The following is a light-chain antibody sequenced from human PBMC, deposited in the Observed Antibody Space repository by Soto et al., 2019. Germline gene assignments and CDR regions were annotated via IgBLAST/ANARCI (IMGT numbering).Light chain of an antibody. CDR1: QSVSSY. CDR3: QQRSNWPPFIT. V-gene: IGKV3-11*01. J-gene: IGKJ5*01. CDR2: DAS. Sequence: EIVLTQSPATLSLSPGERATLSCRASQSVSSYLAWYQQKPGQAPRPLIYDASNRATGVPARFSGSGSGTDFTLTISSLEPEDFAVYYCQQRSNWPPFITFGQGTRLEIK.